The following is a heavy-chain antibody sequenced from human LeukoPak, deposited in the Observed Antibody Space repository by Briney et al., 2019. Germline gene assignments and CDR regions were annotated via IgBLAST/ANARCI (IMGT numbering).Heavy chain of an antibody. CDR2: ISSSGTTI. J-gene: IGHJ4*02. CDR1: GFTFSSYE. V-gene: IGHV3-48*03. D-gene: IGHD4-17*01. Sequence: GGSLRLSCAASGFTFSSYEMNWVRQAPGKGLEWVSYISSSGTTIYYADSVKGRFTISRDNAKNSLYLQIHSLRAEDTAMYFCATDYGYYFDYWGQGTLVAVSS. CDR3: ATDYGYYFDY.